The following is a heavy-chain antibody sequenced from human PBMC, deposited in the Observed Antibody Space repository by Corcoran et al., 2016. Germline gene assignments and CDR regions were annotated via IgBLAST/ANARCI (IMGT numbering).Heavy chain of an antibody. J-gene: IGHJ3*02. CDR1: GYSFTSYW. V-gene: IGHV5-10-1*03. Sequence: EVQLVQSGAEVKKPGESLRISCKGSGYSFTSYWISWVRQMPGKGLEWMGRIDPSDSYTNYSPSFQGHVTISADKSISTAYLQWSSLKASDTAMYYCARLRDCSSTSCYTFDAFDIWGQGTMVTVSS. D-gene: IGHD2-2*02. CDR3: ARLRDCSSTSCYTFDAFDI. CDR2: IDPSDSYT.